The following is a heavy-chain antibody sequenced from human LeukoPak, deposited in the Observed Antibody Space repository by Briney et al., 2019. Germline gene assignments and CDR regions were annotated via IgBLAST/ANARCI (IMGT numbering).Heavy chain of an antibody. CDR2: MNPNSGNT. CDR3: ARGLAVAGRWGTPLGY. V-gene: IGHV1-8*01. CDR1: GYTFTSYD. Sequence: ASVKVSCKASGYTFTSYDINWVRQATGQGLEWMGWMNPNSGNTGYAQKFQGRDTMTRNTSISTAYMELSSLRSEDTAVYYCARGLAVAGRWGTPLGYWGQGTLVTVSS. J-gene: IGHJ4*02. D-gene: IGHD6-19*01.